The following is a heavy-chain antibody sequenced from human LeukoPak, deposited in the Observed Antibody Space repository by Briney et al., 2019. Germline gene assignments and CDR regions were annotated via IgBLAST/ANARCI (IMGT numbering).Heavy chain of an antibody. Sequence: ASVKVSCKASGGTFSSYAINWVRQAPGQGLEWMGRIIPIFGTANYAQKFQGRVTITADKSTSTAYMELSSLRSEDTAVYYCARVESYGGLAHDYWGQGTLVTVSS. CDR3: ARVESYGGLAHDY. V-gene: IGHV1-69*06. CDR1: GGTFSSYA. D-gene: IGHD4-23*01. J-gene: IGHJ4*02. CDR2: IIPIFGTA.